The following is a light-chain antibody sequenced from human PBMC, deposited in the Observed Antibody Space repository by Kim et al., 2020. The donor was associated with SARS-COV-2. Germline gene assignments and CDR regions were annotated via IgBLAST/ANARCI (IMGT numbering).Light chain of an antibody. CDR2: PDS. CDR3: QAWDSTSVV. V-gene: IGLV3-1*01. J-gene: IGLJ2*01. Sequence: SPAQTNNITCSGNTLENKFACWYQLKPGQPPVRVIYPDSKRPSGIPERFSGAHSGHTATLTISETQAIDEADYYCQAWDSTSVVFGGGTQLTVL. CDR1: TLENKF.